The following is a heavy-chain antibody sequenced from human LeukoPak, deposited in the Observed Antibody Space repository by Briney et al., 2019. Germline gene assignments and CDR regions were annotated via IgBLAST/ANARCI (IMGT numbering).Heavy chain of an antibody. CDR1: GGSISSSSYY. CDR3: AGGKRNYDFWSGYYDNWFDP. CDR2: IYYSGST. Sequence: SETLSLTCTVSGGSISSSSYYWGWIRQPPGKGLEWIGSIYYSGSTYYNPSLKSRVTISVDKSKNQFSLKLSSVTAADTAVYYCAGGKRNYDFWSGYYDNWFDPWGQGTLVTVSS. V-gene: IGHV4-39*07. D-gene: IGHD3-3*01. J-gene: IGHJ5*02.